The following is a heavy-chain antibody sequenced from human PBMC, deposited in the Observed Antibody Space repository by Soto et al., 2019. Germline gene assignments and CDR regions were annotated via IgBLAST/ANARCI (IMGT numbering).Heavy chain of an antibody. CDR1: GFTFSSYS. Sequence: PGGSLRLSCAASGFTFSSYSMNWVRQAPGKGLEWVSSISSSSYIYYADSVKGRFTISRDNAKNSLYLQMNSLRAEDTAVYYCARSSYGDYDFDYWGQGTLVTVSS. J-gene: IGHJ4*02. D-gene: IGHD4-17*01. CDR3: ARSSYGDYDFDY. CDR2: ISSSSYI. V-gene: IGHV3-21*01.